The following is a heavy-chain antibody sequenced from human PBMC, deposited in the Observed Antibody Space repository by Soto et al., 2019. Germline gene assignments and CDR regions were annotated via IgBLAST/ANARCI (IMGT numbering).Heavy chain of an antibody. D-gene: IGHD2-2*01. Sequence: TSETLSLTCTVSGGSISSYYWSWIRQPPGKGLEWIGYIYYSGSTNYNPSLKSRVTISVDTSKNQFSLKLSSVTAADTAVYYCASVYCSSTSCLGYNWFDPWGQGTLVTVSS. J-gene: IGHJ5*02. CDR2: IYYSGST. V-gene: IGHV4-59*01. CDR3: ASVYCSSTSCLGYNWFDP. CDR1: GGSISSYY.